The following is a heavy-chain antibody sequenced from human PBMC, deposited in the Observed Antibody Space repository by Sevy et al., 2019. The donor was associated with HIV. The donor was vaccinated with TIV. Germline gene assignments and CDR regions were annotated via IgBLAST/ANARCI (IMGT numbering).Heavy chain of an antibody. CDR2: LNHSGST. CDR1: GGSFSGYY. J-gene: IGHJ5*02. Sequence: SETLSLTCAVYGGSFSGYYWNWIRLTPGKGLEWIGELNHSGSTNDNPSLKSRVTISVDTSKNQFSLRLNSVTAADTAVYYCARAPPVVVVPGAPSWFDPWGQGTLVTVSS. CDR3: ARAPPVVVVPGAPSWFDP. V-gene: IGHV4-34*01. D-gene: IGHD2-2*01.